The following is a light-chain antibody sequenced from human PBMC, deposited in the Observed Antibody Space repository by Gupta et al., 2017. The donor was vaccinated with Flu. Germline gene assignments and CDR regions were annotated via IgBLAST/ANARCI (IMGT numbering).Light chain of an antibody. Sequence: GDRVTITCRASQSISSYLNWYQQQPGKAPKLLIYAASSLQSGVPSRFSGSGSGTDFTLTISSLQPQDFATYYCQQSYSTLYTFGQGTKLEIK. CDR3: QQSYSTLYT. J-gene: IGKJ2*01. CDR2: AAS. V-gene: IGKV1-39*01. CDR1: QSISSY.